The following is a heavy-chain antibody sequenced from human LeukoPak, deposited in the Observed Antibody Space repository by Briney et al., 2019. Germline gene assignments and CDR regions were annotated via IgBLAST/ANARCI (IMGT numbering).Heavy chain of an antibody. CDR1: GFTFTNCS. Sequence: AGGSLRLSCAASGFTFTNCSMNWVRQAPGQGLEWVSSISSSSIYIYYADSVKGRFTISRDNPKNLLYLQMSSLRVEDTAVYYCARSPLNRSPGPHSIDFWGHGILVTVSS. D-gene: IGHD1-14*01. CDR2: ISSSSIYI. CDR3: ARSPLNRSPGPHSIDF. V-gene: IGHV3-21*06. J-gene: IGHJ4*01.